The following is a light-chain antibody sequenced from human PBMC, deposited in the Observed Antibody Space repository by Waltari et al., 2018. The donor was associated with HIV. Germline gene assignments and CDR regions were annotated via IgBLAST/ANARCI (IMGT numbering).Light chain of an antibody. J-gene: IGLJ3*02. CDR1: SSNIGGHDF. V-gene: IGLV2-8*01. CDR2: EVN. CDR3: SSYAGSNSWV. Sequence: QSALPHPHSGSRSAGQSVTISYTGTSSNIGGHDFVCGYQQYPGKAPKVMIHEVNKRPSGVPDRFSGSKSGNTASLTVSGLQAEDEAYYYCSSYAGSNSWVFGGGTKLTVL.